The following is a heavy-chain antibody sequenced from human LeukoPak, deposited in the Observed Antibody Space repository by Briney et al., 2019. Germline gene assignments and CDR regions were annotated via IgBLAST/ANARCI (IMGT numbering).Heavy chain of an antibody. J-gene: IGHJ4*02. D-gene: IGHD6-13*01. Sequence: GASVKVSCKASGYTFTSYAMHWVRQAPGQRLEWMGWINAGNGNTKYSQKFQGRVTLTRDTSASTAYMELSSLRSEDTAVYYCARDYSLAAAVNYWGQGTLVTVSS. CDR3: ARDYSLAAAVNY. CDR1: GYTFTSYA. CDR2: INAGNGNT. V-gene: IGHV1-3*01.